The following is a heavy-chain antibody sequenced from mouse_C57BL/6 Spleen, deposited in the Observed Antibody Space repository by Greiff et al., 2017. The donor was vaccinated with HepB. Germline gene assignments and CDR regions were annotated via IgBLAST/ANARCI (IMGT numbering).Heavy chain of an antibody. Sequence: DVKLVESGGGLVQPKGSLKLSCAASGFSFNTYAMNWVRQAPGKGVEWVARIRSKSNNYATYYADSVKDRFTISRDDSESMLYLQMNNLKTEDTAMYYCVSHREVYYYAMDYWGQGTSVTVSS. V-gene: IGHV10-1*01. J-gene: IGHJ4*01. CDR2: IRSKSNNYAT. CDR3: VSHREVYYYAMDY. CDR1: GFSFNTYA.